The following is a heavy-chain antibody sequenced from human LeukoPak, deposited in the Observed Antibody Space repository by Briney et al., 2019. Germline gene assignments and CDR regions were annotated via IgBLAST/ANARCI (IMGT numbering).Heavy chain of an antibody. V-gene: IGHV4-39*07. CDR1: GGSISSNSYY. D-gene: IGHD3-22*01. J-gene: IGHJ4*02. Sequence: PSETLSLTCTVSGGSISSNSYYWGWIRQPPGKGLEWIGSIYYSGSTYYNPSLKSRVAISVDTSKNQFSLKLSSVTAADTAVYYCARVDSSGYHSDYWGQGTLVTVSS. CDR2: IYYSGST. CDR3: ARVDSSGYHSDY.